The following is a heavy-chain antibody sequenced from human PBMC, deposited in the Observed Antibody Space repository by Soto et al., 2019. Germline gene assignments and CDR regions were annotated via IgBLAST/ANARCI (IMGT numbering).Heavy chain of an antibody. CDR3: ARHLSGYGDLYFEY. D-gene: IGHD2-21*01. CDR1: GGSISSNSYY. CDR2: GYHGGNT. V-gene: IGHV4-39*01. J-gene: IGHJ4*02. Sequence: QLQLQESGPGLVKPSETQSLTCTVSGGSISSNSYYWAWIRQPPGKRLEWIGSGYHGGNTYYNPSHKSRVTISVDTSTNQFSLKLNSVTAADTAVYYCARHLSGYGDLYFEYWGQGILVTVSS.